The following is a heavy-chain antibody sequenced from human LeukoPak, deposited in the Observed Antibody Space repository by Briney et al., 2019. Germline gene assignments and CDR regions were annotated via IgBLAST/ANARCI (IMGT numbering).Heavy chain of an antibody. V-gene: IGHV4-34*01. J-gene: IGHJ4*02. D-gene: IGHD5-12*01. CDR2: INHSGST. CDR3: AWGYSGYGPFDY. CDR1: GGSFSGYY. Sequence: SETLSLTCAVYGGSFSGYYWSWIRQPPGKGLEWIGEINHSGSTNYNPSLKSRVTISVDTSKNQFSLKLSSVTAADTAIYYCAWGYSGYGPFDYWGQGTLVTVSS.